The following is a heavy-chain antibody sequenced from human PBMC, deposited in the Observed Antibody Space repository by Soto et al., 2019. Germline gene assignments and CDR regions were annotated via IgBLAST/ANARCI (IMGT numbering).Heavy chain of an antibody. D-gene: IGHD5-18*01. J-gene: IGHJ4*02. CDR1: GGSFSGYY. Sequence: QVQLQQWGAGLLKPSETLSLTCAVYGGSFSGYYWSWIRQPPGKGLEWIGEINHSGSTNYNPSLKSRVTISVDTSKSQFSLKLSSVTAADTAVYYCARGRYSYGTHFDYWGQGTLVTVSS. V-gene: IGHV4-34*01. CDR3: ARGRYSYGTHFDY. CDR2: INHSGST.